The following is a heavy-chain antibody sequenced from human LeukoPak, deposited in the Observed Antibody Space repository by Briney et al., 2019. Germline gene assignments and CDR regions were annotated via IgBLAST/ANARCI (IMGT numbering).Heavy chain of an antibody. CDR2: ISSSSSYI. D-gene: IGHD1-1*01. Sequence: GGSLRLSCAASGFTFSSYSMNWVRQAPGKGLEWVSSISSSSSYIYYADSVKGRFTISRDNAKNSLYLQMNSLRAEDTAVYYCARALEAVDAFDIWGQGTMVTVSS. J-gene: IGHJ3*02. V-gene: IGHV3-21*01. CDR1: GFTFSSYS. CDR3: ARALEAVDAFDI.